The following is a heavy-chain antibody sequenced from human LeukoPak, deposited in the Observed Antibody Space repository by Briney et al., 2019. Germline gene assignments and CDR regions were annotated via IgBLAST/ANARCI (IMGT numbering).Heavy chain of an antibody. CDR2: IYWNDDK. CDR1: GFSLSTSGVG. Sequence: ESGPTLVNPTQTLTLTCTFSGFSLSTSGVGVGWIRQPPGKALEWLALIYWNDDKRYSPSLKSRLTITKDTSKNQVVLTMTNMDPVDTATYYCAHIPSDCSGGSCYLAWFDPWGQGTLVTVSS. CDR3: AHIPSDCSGGSCYLAWFDP. D-gene: IGHD2-15*01. J-gene: IGHJ5*02. V-gene: IGHV2-5*01.